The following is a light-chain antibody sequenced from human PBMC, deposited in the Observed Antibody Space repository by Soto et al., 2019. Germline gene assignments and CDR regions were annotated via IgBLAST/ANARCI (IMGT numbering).Light chain of an antibody. V-gene: IGKV1-5*01. Sequence: DIQMTQSPCTLSSSVGVTFTSTCRASQSVRSWLAWYQQKPGTAPKLLIFDASRLESGVPSRFSGSASGTEFTLTISSLQPDDFATYYCQQYDNYPLTFDGGTKV. CDR2: DAS. J-gene: IGKJ4*01. CDR1: QSVRSW. CDR3: QQYDNYPLT.